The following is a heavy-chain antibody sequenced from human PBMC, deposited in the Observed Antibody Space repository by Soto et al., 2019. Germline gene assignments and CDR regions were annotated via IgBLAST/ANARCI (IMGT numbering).Heavy chain of an antibody. D-gene: IGHD6-25*01. CDR2: FSAFNGDT. Sequence: QVQLVQSGTEVKKPGASVNVSCKAFGYTFTSYGFSWVRQVPGQGLAWLGWFSAFNGDTQYAQTMTGRLTVTTDTSTTTVHMELRSLTPADTAVYYCAREAGWQRMVPYDWGQGTLVTVS. CDR3: AREAGWQRMVPYD. V-gene: IGHV1-18*04. CDR1: GYTFTSYG. J-gene: IGHJ4*02.